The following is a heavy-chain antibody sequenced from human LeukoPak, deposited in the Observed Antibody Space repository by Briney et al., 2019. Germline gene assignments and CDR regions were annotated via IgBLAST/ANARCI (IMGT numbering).Heavy chain of an antibody. Sequence: GGSLRLSCAASGFTFDDYGMSWVRQAPGKGREWGSGINWNGGSTGYADSVKGRFTISRDNAKNSLYLQMNSLRAEDTALYYCARGGSSVHYYMDVWGKGTTVAVSS. CDR2: INWNGGST. CDR3: ARGGSSVHYYMDV. CDR1: GFTFDDYG. V-gene: IGHV3-20*04. D-gene: IGHD6-6*01. J-gene: IGHJ6*03.